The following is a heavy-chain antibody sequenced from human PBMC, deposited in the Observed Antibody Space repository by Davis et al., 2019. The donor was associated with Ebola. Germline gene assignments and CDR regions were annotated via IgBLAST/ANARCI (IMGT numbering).Heavy chain of an antibody. D-gene: IGHD3-9*01. J-gene: IGHJ4*02. Sequence: MPSETLSLTCTVSGGSVSSGSHYWSWLRQPPGKGLEWIGYIYYSGSTNYNPSLKSRVTISVDTSKNQFSLKLSSVTAADTAVYYCARLTYGMTYDYWGQGTLVTVSS. CDR1: GGSVSSGSHY. CDR3: ARLTYGMTYDY. CDR2: IYYSGST. V-gene: IGHV4-61*01.